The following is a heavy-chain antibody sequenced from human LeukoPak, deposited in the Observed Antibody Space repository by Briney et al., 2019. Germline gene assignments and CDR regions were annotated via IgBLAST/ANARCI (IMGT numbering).Heavy chain of an antibody. CDR1: GGTFSSYA. CDR2: IIPIFGTA. D-gene: IGHD2-2*01. J-gene: IGHJ4*02. CDR3: AGGGYCSSTSCPHE. Sequence: GSSVKVSCKASGGTFSSYAISWVRQAPGQGLEWMGRIIPIFGTANYAQKFQGRVTITTDESTSTAYMELSSLRSEDTAVYYCAGGGYCSSTSCPHEWGQGTPVTVSS. V-gene: IGHV1-69*05.